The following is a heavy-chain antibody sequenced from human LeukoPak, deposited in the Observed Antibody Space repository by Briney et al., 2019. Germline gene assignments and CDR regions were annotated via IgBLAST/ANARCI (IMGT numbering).Heavy chain of an antibody. CDR1: GGSFSGYY. Sequence: SETLSLTCAVYGGSFSGYYWSWIRQPPGKGLEWIGEINHSGSTNYNPSLKSRVTISVDTSNNQFSLKLSSVTAAATAVYYCARGLGSWFDPWGQGTLVTVSS. V-gene: IGHV4-34*01. J-gene: IGHJ5*02. CDR3: ARGLGSWFDP. CDR2: INHSGST.